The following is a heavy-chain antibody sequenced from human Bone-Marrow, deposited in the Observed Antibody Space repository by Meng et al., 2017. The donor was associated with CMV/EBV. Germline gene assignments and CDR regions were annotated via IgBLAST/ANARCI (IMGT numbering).Heavy chain of an antibody. CDR2: IRSKAYGGTT. V-gene: IGHV3-49*04. Sequence: GGSLRLSCTASGFTFGDYAMSWVRQAPGKGLEWVGFIRSKAYGGTTEYAASVKGRFTISRDDSKSIAYPQMNSLKTEDTAVYYCTRVIDFWSGYDYYYYYGMDVWGQGTTVTVSS. CDR3: TRVIDFWSGYDYYYYYGMDV. CDR1: GFTFGDYA. D-gene: IGHD3-3*01. J-gene: IGHJ6*02.